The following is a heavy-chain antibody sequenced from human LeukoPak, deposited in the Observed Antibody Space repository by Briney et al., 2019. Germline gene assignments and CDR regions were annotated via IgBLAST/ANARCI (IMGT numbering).Heavy chain of an antibody. CDR2: ISWNSGSI. CDR3: AKAIVRAFDI. CDR1: GFTFDDYA. J-gene: IGHJ3*02. V-gene: IGHV3-9*01. D-gene: IGHD6-6*01. Sequence: GGSLRLSCAASGFTFDDYAMHWVRQAPGKGLEWASGISWNSGSIGYADSVKGRFTISRDNAKNSLYLQMNSLRAEDTALYYCAKAIVRAFDIWGQGTMVTVSS.